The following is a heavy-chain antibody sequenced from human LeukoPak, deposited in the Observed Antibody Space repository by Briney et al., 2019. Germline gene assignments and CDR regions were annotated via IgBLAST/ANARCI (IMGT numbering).Heavy chain of an antibody. CDR1: GFTFSSYA. CDR2: ISYDGSNK. CDR3: ARERYYYDSSGYSNDY. J-gene: IGHJ4*02. V-gene: IGHV3-30-3*01. D-gene: IGHD3-22*01. Sequence: GGSLRLSCAASGFTFSSYAIYWVRQAPGKGLEWVAVISYDGSNKYYADSVKGRFTISRDNSKNTLYLQMNSLRAEDTAVYYCARERYYYDSSGYSNDYWGQGTLVTVSS.